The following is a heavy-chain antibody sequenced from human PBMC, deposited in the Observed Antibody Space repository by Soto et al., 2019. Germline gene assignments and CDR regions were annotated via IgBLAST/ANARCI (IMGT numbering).Heavy chain of an antibody. J-gene: IGHJ5*02. CDR1: GYSFTSYW. CDR2: IDPSDSYT. D-gene: IGHD2-21*02. V-gene: IGHV5-10-1*01. Sequence: GESLKISCKGSGYSFTSYWISWVRQMPGKGLEWMGRIDPSDSYTNYSPSFQGHATISADKSISTAYLQWSSLKASDTAMYYCARQYDCGGDCYFDWFDPWGQGTLVTVSS. CDR3: ARQYDCGGDCYFDWFDP.